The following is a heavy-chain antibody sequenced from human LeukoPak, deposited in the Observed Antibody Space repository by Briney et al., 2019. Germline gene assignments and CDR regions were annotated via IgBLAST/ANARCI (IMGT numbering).Heavy chain of an antibody. J-gene: IGHJ3*02. Sequence: SETLSLTCTVSGGSISSYYWSWIRLPPGKGLEWIGYIYYSGSTNYNPSLKSRVTISVDTSKNQFSLKLSSVTAADTAVYYCARRYYDFWSGYHDAFDIWGQGTMVTVSS. V-gene: IGHV4-59*08. CDR3: ARRYYDFWSGYHDAFDI. CDR1: GGSISSYY. D-gene: IGHD3-3*01. CDR2: IYYSGST.